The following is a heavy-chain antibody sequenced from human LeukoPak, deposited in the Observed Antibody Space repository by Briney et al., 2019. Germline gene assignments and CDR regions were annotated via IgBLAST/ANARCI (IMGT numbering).Heavy chain of an antibody. CDR1: GFTFSDYY. CDR3: ARGPVIVVVPAAIQRGWFDP. D-gene: IGHD2-2*02. J-gene: IGHJ5*02. Sequence: PGGSLRLSCAASGFTFSDYYMSWIRQAPGKGLEWVSYISSSGSTIYYADSVKGRFTISRDNAKNSLYLQMNSLRAEDTAVYYCARGPVIVVVPAAIQRGWFDPWGQGTLVTVSS. V-gene: IGHV3-11*01. CDR2: ISSSGSTI.